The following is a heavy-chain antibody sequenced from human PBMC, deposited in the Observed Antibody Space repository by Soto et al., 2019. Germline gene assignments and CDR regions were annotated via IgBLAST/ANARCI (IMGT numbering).Heavy chain of an antibody. CDR2: IDPSDSYT. CDR3: ASAIQDTAMFH. V-gene: IGHV5-10-1*01. D-gene: IGHD5-18*01. Sequence: ESLNMSCNVCGYSFTNYWISWERQMPGKGLEWMGRIDPSDSYTNYSPSFQGHVTISADKSISTAYLQWSSLKASDTAMYYCASAIQDTAMFHWGQGTLVTVSS. J-gene: IGHJ4*02. CDR1: GYSFTNYW.